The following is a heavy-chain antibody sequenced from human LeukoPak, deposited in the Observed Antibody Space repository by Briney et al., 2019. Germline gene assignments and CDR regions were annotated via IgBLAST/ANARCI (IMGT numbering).Heavy chain of an antibody. J-gene: IGHJ3*02. CDR1: GYTFTSYD. Sequence: GASVKVSCKASGYTFTSYDINWVRQATGQGLEWMGWISAYNGNTNYAQELQGRVTMTTDTSTSTAYMELRSLRSDDTAVYYCARDYYDSSGYSHDAFDIWGQGTMVTVSS. V-gene: IGHV1-18*01. D-gene: IGHD3-22*01. CDR3: ARDYYDSSGYSHDAFDI. CDR2: ISAYNGNT.